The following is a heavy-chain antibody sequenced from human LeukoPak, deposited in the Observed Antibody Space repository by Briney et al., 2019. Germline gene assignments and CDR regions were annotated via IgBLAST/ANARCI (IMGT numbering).Heavy chain of an antibody. CDR2: ISYDGSNK. J-gene: IGHJ4*02. CDR1: GFTFRSYA. Sequence: GRSLRLSWAASGFTFRSYAMQWVRQAAGRGLDGVAVISYDGSNKYYADSVKGRFTISRDNSKNTLDLQMNSLRAEDTAVYYCARSDSGSPGGFDYWGQGTLVTVSS. D-gene: IGHD1-26*01. CDR3: ARSDSGSPGGFDY. V-gene: IGHV3-30*01.